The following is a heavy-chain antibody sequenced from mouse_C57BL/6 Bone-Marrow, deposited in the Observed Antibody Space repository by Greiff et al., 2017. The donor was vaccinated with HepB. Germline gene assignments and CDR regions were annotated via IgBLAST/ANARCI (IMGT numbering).Heavy chain of an antibody. Sequence: QVQLQQSGAELVKPGASVKLSCKASGYTFTSYWMHWVKQRPGQGLEWIGMIHPNSGSTNYNEKFKSKATLTVDKSSSTAYMQLSSLTSEDSAVYYCARYDGYYPLFAYWGQGTLVTVSA. J-gene: IGHJ3*01. CDR3: ARYDGYYPLFAY. CDR1: GYTFTSYW. CDR2: IHPNSGST. V-gene: IGHV1-64*01. D-gene: IGHD2-3*01.